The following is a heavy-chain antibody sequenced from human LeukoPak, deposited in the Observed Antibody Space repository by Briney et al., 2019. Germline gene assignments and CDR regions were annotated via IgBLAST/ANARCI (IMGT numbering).Heavy chain of an antibody. CDR3: ARDSGYYGSGSYYNAGDY. CDR1: GFTFSSYG. J-gene: IGHJ4*02. CDR2: IWYDGSNK. D-gene: IGHD3-10*01. V-gene: IGHV3-30*19. Sequence: PGRSLRLSCAASGFTFSSYGMHWVRQAPGKGLEWVAVIWYDGSNKYYADSVKGRFTISRDNSKNTLYLQMNSLRAEDTAVYYCARDSGYYGSGSYYNAGDYWGQGTLVTVSS.